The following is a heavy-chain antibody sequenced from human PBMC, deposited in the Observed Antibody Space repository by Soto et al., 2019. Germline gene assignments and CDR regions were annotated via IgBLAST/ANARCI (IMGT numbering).Heavy chain of an antibody. CDR2: ISSSGSTI. V-gene: IGHV3-48*03. CDR3: ARSADKWELLLYFQQ. CDR1: GVTFSSXE. D-gene: IGHD1-26*01. Sequence: XXSCAAAGVTFSSXELDWVRQAPGKGLEWVSYISSSGSTIYYADSVKGRFTIPRDNAKNSLYLQMNSPRAQHTAVYYCARSADKWELLLYFQQWGQGTLVTVSS. J-gene: IGHJ1*01.